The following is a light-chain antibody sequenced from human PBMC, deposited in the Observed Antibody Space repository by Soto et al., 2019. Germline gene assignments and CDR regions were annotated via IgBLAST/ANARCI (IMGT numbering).Light chain of an antibody. CDR3: CSYSGSYSLV. Sequence: QSALTQPRSVSGSHGQSVTISCTGTSSDIGGYNYVSWYQHHPGKAPKLMIYDVTTRPSGVPDRFSGSKSGNTASLAISGPQAEDEADYYCCSYSGSYSLVFGGGTQLTVL. V-gene: IGLV2-11*01. J-gene: IGLJ2*01. CDR2: DVT. CDR1: SSDIGGYNY.